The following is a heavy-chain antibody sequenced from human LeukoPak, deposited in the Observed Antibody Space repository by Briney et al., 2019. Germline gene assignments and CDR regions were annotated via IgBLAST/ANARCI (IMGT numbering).Heavy chain of an antibody. Sequence: GRSLRLSCEASGFTFGDCGMSWVRQAPGKGLEWVSNINWNGDSPRYADSVKGRFTISRDNAKNSLYLQMNSLRAEDTALYYCARDPARGGPHATLNYYMDVWGRGTTVTVSS. CDR1: GFTFGDCG. CDR3: ARDPARGGPHATLNYYMDV. D-gene: IGHD3-16*01. J-gene: IGHJ6*03. V-gene: IGHV3-20*04. CDR2: INWNGDSP.